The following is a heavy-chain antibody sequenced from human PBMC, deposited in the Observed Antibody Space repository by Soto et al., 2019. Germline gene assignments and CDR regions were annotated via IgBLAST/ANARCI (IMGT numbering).Heavy chain of an antibody. Sequence: PSETLSLTCTVSGGSISSGDYYWSWIRQPPGKGLEWIGYIYYSGSTFYNPSLKNRVTISLDTSKIQFSLKLSSVTAADTAVYYCARTDGTTTFGYFDYWGQGALVTVSS. CDR2: IYYSGST. J-gene: IGHJ4*02. D-gene: IGHD1-26*01. CDR1: GGSISSGDYY. CDR3: ARTDGTTTFGYFDY. V-gene: IGHV4-30-4*01.